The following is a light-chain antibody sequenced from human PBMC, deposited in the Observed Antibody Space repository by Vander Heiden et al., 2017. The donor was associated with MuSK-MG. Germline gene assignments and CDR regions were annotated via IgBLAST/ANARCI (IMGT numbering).Light chain of an antibody. V-gene: IGLV2-14*03. CDR1: SIDCGGCNF. CDR2: DVS. CDR3: SSYTSSSTLV. J-gene: IGLJ1*01. Sequence: QPALTQPPPVSGSPGPSITLPCPGTSIDCGGCNFVPWYQQQPGKAPKLMIYDVSNRPSGVSNRFSGSKSGNTASLTISGLQAEDEADYYCSSYTSSSTLVFGTGTKVTVL.